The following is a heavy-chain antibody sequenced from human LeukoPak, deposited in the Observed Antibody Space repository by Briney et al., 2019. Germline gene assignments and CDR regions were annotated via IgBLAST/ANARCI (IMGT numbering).Heavy chain of an antibody. Sequence: PSETLSLTCTVSGGSISSYYWSWIRQPPGKGLEWIGYIYYSGNTKYNPSLKSRVTISVDTSKNQFSLKLSSVTAADTAVYYCARGEPRHYYDSSGYSHFDYWGQGTLVTVSS. CDR2: IYYSGNT. CDR1: GGSISSYY. D-gene: IGHD3-22*01. V-gene: IGHV4-59*12. CDR3: ARGEPRHYYDSSGYSHFDY. J-gene: IGHJ4*02.